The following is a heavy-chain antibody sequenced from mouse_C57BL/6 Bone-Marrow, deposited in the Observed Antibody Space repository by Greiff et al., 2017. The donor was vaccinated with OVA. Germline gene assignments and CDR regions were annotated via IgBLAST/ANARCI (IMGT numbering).Heavy chain of an antibody. D-gene: IGHD2-5*01. V-gene: IGHV1-62-2*01. CDR3: ARHEEGYYSNYVWFAY. J-gene: IGHJ3*01. CDR2: FYPGSGSI. CDR1: GYTFTEYT. Sequence: VQLQQSGAELVKPGASVKLSCKASGYTFTEYTIHWVKQRPGQGLEWIGWFYPGSGSIKYNEKFKDKATLTADKSSSTVYMELSRLTSEDSAVYFCARHEEGYYSNYVWFAYWGQGTLVTVSA.